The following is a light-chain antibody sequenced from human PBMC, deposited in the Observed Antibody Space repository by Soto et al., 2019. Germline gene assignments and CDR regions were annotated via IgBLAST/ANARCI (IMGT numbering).Light chain of an antibody. Sequence: EIVSTQSPGTLALSPGEGATPSCRASQSVSKYLAWYQQKPGQAPRLLIYGASSRATGIPDSFSGSGSGTDFTLTISRLEPEDFAVYYCQQYGGSPQTFGQGTKVDIK. V-gene: IGKV3-20*01. CDR1: QSVSKY. J-gene: IGKJ1*01. CDR3: QQYGGSPQT. CDR2: GAS.